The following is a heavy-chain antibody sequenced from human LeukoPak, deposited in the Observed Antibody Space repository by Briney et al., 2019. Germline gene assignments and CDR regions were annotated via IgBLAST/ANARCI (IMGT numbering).Heavy chain of an antibody. D-gene: IGHD3-22*01. V-gene: IGHV4-59*01. CDR3: ARLSKYYYDSSGYFPGAFDI. CDR1: GGSISSYY. CDR2: IYYSGST. J-gene: IGHJ3*02. Sequence: SETLSLTCTFSGGSISSYYWGWIRQPPGKGLEWIGYIYYSGSTNYNPSLKSRVTISVDTSKNQFSLKLSSVTAADTAVYYCARLSKYYYDSSGYFPGAFDIWGQGTMVTVSS.